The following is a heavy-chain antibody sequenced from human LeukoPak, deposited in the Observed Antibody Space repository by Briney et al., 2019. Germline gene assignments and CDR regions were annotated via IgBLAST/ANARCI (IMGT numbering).Heavy chain of an antibody. D-gene: IGHD3-3*01. Sequence: GASVKVSCKASGYTFTSYGISWGRQAPGQGLEWMGWISAYNGNTNYAQKLQGRVTMTTDTSTSTAYMELRSLRSDDTAVYYCAREPKDYDFWSGETADFDYWGQGTLVTVSS. CDR1: GYTFTSYG. CDR2: ISAYNGNT. CDR3: AREPKDYDFWSGETADFDY. V-gene: IGHV1-18*01. J-gene: IGHJ4*02.